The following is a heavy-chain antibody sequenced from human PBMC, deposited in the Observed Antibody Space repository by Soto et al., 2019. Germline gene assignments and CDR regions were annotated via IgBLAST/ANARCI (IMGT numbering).Heavy chain of an antibody. CDR2: ICHSGST. V-gene: IGHV4-4*02. D-gene: IGHD3-16*01. J-gene: IGHJ4*02. CDR1: GGSISSSHW. CDR3: ASSGGGEDY. Sequence: QVQLQESGPGLVKPSGTLSLSCAVSGGSISSSHWWTWVRQPPGKGLEWIGEICHSGSTNYNPSLKCRVTISVDTSRIRISLNLSSVTAADTAVDYCASSGGGEDYWGQGILVTVSS.